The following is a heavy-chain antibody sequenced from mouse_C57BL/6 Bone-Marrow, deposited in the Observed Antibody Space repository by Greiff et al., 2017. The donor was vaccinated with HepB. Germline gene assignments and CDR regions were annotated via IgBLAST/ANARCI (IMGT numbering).Heavy chain of an antibody. D-gene: IGHD1-1*01. CDR3: ASNYGDAMDY. J-gene: IGHJ4*01. Sequence: VQRVESGPGLVAPSQRLSITCTVSGFSLTSYGVDWVRQSPGKGLEWLGVIWGVGSTNYNSALKSRLSISKDNSKSQVFLKMNSLQTDDTAMYYRASNYGDAMDYWGQGTSVTVSS. CDR2: IWGVGST. CDR1: GFSLTSYG. V-gene: IGHV2-6*01.